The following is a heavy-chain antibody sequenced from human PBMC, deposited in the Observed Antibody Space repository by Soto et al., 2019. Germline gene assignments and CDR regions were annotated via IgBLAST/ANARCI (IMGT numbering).Heavy chain of an antibody. Sequence: QVQLVESGGGVVQPGRSLRLSCAASGFTFSSYAMHWVRQAPGKGLEWVALIWYDGSNQYYADSVKGRVTISRDNSKNTLDLRRNGLRAWDTAVYYCARDSSDHYFCAGSYPSYGMDVWGHGTRVNVSS. J-gene: IGHJ6*02. D-gene: IGHD3-10*01. V-gene: IGHV3-33*01. CDR2: IWYDGSNQ. CDR1: GFTFSSYA. CDR3: ARDSSDHYFCAGSYPSYGMDV.